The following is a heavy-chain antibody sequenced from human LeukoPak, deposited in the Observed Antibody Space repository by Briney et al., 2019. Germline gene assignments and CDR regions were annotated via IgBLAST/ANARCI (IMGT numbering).Heavy chain of an antibody. CDR3: ARDREKWELLPYFDY. J-gene: IGHJ4*02. CDR1: GFTFSSYG. CDR2: IWYDGSNK. Sequence: GGSLRLSCAASGFTFSSYGMHWVRQAPGKGLEWMAVIWYDGSNKYYADSVKGRFTISRDNSKNTLYLQMNSLRAEDTAVYYCARDREKWELLPYFDYWGQGTLVTVSS. V-gene: IGHV3-33*01. D-gene: IGHD1-26*01.